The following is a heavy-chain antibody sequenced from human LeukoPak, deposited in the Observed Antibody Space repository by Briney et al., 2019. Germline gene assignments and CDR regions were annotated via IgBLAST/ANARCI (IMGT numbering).Heavy chain of an antibody. D-gene: IGHD3-10*01. CDR3: ARLNMVRGVIVTSPFDY. CDR2: IYYSGST. Sequence: SETLSLTCTVSGGSISSSSYYWGWIRQPPGRGLEWIGSIYYSGSTYYNPSLKSRVTISVDTSKNQFSLKLSSVTDADTAVYYCARLNMVRGVIVTSPFDYWGQGTLVTFSS. V-gene: IGHV4-39*01. J-gene: IGHJ4*02. CDR1: GGSISSSSYY.